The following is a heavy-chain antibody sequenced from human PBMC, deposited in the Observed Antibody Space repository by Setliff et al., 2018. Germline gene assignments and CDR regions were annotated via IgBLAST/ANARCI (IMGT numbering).Heavy chain of an antibody. CDR2: MSPNNDNT. D-gene: IGHD6-13*01. J-gene: IGHJ4*02. V-gene: IGHV1-8*02. CDR1: GYTFTNYD. CDR3: ARGIEAGVDY. Sequence: VKVSCKASGYTFTNYDINWVRQAPGQGLEWMGWMSPNNDNTGYAQKFQDRVIMTRNPSIGTVYMELSSLRSEDTAVYYCARGIEAGVDYWGQGTQVTVSS.